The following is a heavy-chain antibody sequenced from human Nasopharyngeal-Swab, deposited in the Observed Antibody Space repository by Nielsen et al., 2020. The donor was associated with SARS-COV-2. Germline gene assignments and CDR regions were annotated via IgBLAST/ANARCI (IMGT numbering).Heavy chain of an antibody. V-gene: IGHV3-74*01. CDR2: INTDASRT. J-gene: IGHJ3*02. Sequence: GEPLKISCAASEFAFSSYWMHWVRQTPGKGLLWVSRINTDASRTSYADSVKGRFTISRDNAKNTVYLQMNSLRGEDTAVYYCTRVDVHDAFDMWGQGTMVTVSS. CDR3: TRVDVHDAFDM. CDR1: EFAFSSYW. D-gene: IGHD3-16*01.